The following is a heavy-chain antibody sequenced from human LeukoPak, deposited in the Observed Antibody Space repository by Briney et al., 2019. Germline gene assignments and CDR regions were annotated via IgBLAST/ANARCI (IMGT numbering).Heavy chain of an antibody. D-gene: IGHD6-19*01. J-gene: IGHJ3*02. CDR2: ISSSSSYI. V-gene: IGHV3-21*01. CDR3: ARDFFSRVSSGWPHAFDI. Sequence: GGSLRLSCAASGFTFSSYSMNWVRQALGKGLEWVSSISSSSSYIYYADSVKGRFTISRDNAKNSLYLQMNSLRAEDTAVYYCARDFFSRVSSGWPHAFDIWGQGTMVTVSS. CDR1: GFTFSSYS.